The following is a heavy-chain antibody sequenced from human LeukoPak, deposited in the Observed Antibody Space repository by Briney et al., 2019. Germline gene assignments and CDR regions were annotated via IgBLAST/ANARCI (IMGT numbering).Heavy chain of an antibody. CDR2: IRSDGSDK. D-gene: IGHD6-6*01. J-gene: IGHJ4*02. CDR3: ARAEEEYSSSWGDFDY. Sequence: GGSLRLSCAASGFTFRSYGIHWVRQAPGKGLEWVAFIRSDGSDKYYTDSVKGRFTISRDNAKNSLYLQMNSLRAEDTAVYYCARAEEEYSSSWGDFDYWGQGTLVTVSS. CDR1: GFTFRSYG. V-gene: IGHV3-30*02.